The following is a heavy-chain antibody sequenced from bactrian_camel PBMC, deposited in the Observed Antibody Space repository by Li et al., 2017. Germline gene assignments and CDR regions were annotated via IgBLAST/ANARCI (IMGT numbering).Heavy chain of an antibody. Sequence: HVQLVESGGGSVQAGGSLRLSCVASGDTGKRNYMGWFRLAPGKEREVLAVISTGGGTTHYADSVRDRFSISQDNVKNTVYLQMNRLKPEDTALYHCAFGSRPGWCSLRLRGADFGHWGQGTQVTVS. V-gene: IGHV3S53*01. CDR3: AFGSRPGWCSLRLRGADFGH. J-gene: IGHJ6*01. CDR1: GDTGKRNY. D-gene: IGHD3*01. CDR2: ISTGGGTT.